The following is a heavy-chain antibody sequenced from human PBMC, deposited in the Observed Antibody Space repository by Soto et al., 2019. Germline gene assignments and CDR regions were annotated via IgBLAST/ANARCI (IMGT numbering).Heavy chain of an antibody. Sequence: PWETLSLTCTVSGGSISSSSYYWGWIRQPPGKGLEWIGSIYYSGSTYYNPSLKSRVTISVDTSKNQFSLKLSSVTAADTAVYYCARIWGVVTTQFIYYYYGMDVWGQGTTVTVSS. CDR2: IYYSGST. J-gene: IGHJ6*02. D-gene: IGHD2-21*02. CDR3: ARIWGVVTTQFIYYYYGMDV. CDR1: GGSISSSSYY. V-gene: IGHV4-39*01.